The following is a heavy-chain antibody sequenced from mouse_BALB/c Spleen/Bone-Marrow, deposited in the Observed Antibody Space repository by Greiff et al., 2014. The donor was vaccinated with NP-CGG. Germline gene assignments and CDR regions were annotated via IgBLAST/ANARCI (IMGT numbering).Heavy chain of an antibody. D-gene: IGHD2-3*01. CDR1: GFDFSRYW. CDR2: INPDSSTI. Sequence: EVQGVESGGGLVQPGGSLKLSCAASGFDFSRYWMTWVRQAPGKGLEWIGEINPDSSTINYTPSLKDKFIISRDNAKNTLYLQKSKVRSDDTALYYCARNGYYGWIAYWGQGTLVTVSA. CDR3: ARNGYYGWIAY. J-gene: IGHJ3*01. V-gene: IGHV4-1*02.